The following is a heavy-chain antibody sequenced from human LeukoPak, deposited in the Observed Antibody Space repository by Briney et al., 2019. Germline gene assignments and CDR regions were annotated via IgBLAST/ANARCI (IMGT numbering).Heavy chain of an antibody. Sequence: GGSLRLSCAASGFTFSNYAMHWVRQAPGKGLEWVAVISYDGRNTYYAGSVKGRFTISRDNSKNTLYLQMNSLRTEDTAVYYCAGPAWVVKFYFDYWGQGTAVTVSS. CDR2: ISYDGRNT. V-gene: IGHV3-30*04. J-gene: IGHJ4*02. CDR1: GFTFSNYA. D-gene: IGHD2-21*01. CDR3: AGPAWVVKFYFDY.